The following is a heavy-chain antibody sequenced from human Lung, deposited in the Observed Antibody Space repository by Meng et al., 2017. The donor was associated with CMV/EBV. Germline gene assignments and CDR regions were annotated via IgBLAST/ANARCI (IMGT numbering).Heavy chain of an antibody. D-gene: IGHD3/OR15-3a*01. J-gene: IGHJ4*02. CDR3: VNRAWMDF. CDR1: GFTFSTYS. CDR2: INESGDRT. V-gene: IGHV3-23*01. Sequence: EVQLLPSWGGLEQPGGSLRLSCEASGFTFSTYSMTWVRQAPGKGLEWVSGINESGDRTYHADSVKGRFTISRDNSKNTLYLQMNSLRVEDTAIYYCVNRAWMDFWGQGNLVTVFS.